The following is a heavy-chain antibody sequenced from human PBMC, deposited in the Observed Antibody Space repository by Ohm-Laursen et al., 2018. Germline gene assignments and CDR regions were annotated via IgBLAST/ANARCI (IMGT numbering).Heavy chain of an antibody. J-gene: IGHJ4*02. D-gene: IGHD5-24*01. CDR2: ISDIGGDT. CDR3: ANHRSATWVHKRFDY. CDR1: GFTLATFA. V-gene: IGHV3-23*01. Sequence: FPRLSCAASGFTLATFALNWVPQAPGRGWGGVSRISDIGGDTYYADSVKGRFTISRDNSKNTLYLQMNSLRADDTAVYYCANHRSATWVHKRFDYWGQGTLVTVSS.